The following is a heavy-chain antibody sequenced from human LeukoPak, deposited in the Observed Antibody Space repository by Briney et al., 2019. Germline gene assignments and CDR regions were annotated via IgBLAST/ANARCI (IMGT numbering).Heavy chain of an antibody. V-gene: IGHV4-4*07. CDR2: IYSSGGT. CDR3: ARNVGGTGYFQH. J-gene: IGHJ1*01. D-gene: IGHD1-26*01. CDR1: GGSMTSYY. Sequence: SETLSLTCTVSGGSMTSYYWSWIRQPAEEGLEWIGRIYSSGGTYYNPSLKSRVTVSVDTSQNQFSLKLTSVTAADTAVYFCARNVGGTGYFQHWGQGTLVIVSS.